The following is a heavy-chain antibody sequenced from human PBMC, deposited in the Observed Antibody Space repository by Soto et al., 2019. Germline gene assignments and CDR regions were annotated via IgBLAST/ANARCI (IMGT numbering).Heavy chain of an antibody. D-gene: IGHD2-21*01. Sequence: SETLSLTCAVYGGSFSGYYWTWIRQPPGTGLEWIGEINHSGSTNYNPSLKSRVTISVDTSKNQFSLKLTSVTAADTAVYYCARDKIAGAWDYWGQGTLVTVSS. CDR1: GGSFSGYY. J-gene: IGHJ4*02. CDR3: ARDKIAGAWDY. CDR2: INHSGST. V-gene: IGHV4-34*01.